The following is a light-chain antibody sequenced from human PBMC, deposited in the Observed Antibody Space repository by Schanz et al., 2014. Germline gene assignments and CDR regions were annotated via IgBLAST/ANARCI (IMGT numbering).Light chain of an antibody. CDR2: EVT. V-gene: IGLV2-8*01. J-gene: IGLJ2*01. CDR1: SSDVGGYNY. Sequence: QSVLTQPPSASGSLGQSVTISCTGTSSDVGGYNYVSWYQQHPGKAPKLMIYEVTKRPSGVPDRFSGSKSGNTASLTVSGLQAEDEADYYCSSYTSSSTVVFGGGTKLTV. CDR3: SSYTSSSTVV.